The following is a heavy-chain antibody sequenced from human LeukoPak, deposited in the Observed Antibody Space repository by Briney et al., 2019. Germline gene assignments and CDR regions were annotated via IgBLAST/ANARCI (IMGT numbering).Heavy chain of an antibody. V-gene: IGHV3-30*03. D-gene: IGHD1-26*01. CDR3: ARRGYHDYSGFDY. CDR1: GFTFSNYG. J-gene: IGHJ4*02. Sequence: GRSLRLSCAASGFTFSNYGMHWVRQAPGKGLEWVALISYDGSDKYYADSVKGRFTISRDNSKNSLYLQMKSLRAEDTALYYCARRGYHDYSGFDYWGQGTLVTVSS. CDR2: ISYDGSDK.